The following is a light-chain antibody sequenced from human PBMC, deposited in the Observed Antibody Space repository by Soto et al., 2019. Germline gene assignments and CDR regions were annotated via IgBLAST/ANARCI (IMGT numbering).Light chain of an antibody. Sequence: EIVMTQYPATLSLSPGERATLSCRASQNVGSRYLAWYQQKPGQAPRLLIYGTSNRATGIPDRFSGSGSSTDFSLTISSLEPGDLAVYYCQQYGSSPRTFGQGTMV. CDR3: QQYGSSPRT. V-gene: IGKV3-20*01. CDR1: QNVGSRY. CDR2: GTS. J-gene: IGKJ1*01.